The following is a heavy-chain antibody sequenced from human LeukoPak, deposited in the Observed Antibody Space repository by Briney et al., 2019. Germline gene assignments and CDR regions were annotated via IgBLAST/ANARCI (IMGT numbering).Heavy chain of an antibody. J-gene: IGHJ4*02. D-gene: IGHD2-15*01. Sequence: ASVKVSCKASGYTFTGYYIHWVRQAPGQGLEWMGRINPNSGGTNYAQKFQGRVTMTRNTSISTAYMEVSRLRSDDTAMYYCARDHCSGGRCYSEGADNNYWGQGTLVTVSS. V-gene: IGHV1-2*06. CDR2: INPNSGGT. CDR1: GYTFTGYY. CDR3: ARDHCSGGRCYSEGADNNY.